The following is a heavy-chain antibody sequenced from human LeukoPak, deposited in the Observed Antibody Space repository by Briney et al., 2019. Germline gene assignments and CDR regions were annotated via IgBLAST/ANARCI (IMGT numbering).Heavy chain of an antibody. CDR1: AFAFSFFA. Sequence: PGGSLRLSCDVSAFAFSFFAMSWVRQAPGKGLDWVAVIWYDGNSHYYADSVKGRFTISRDTSKHTMYLQMNSLTAEDPAIYYCVRPNGDYARGCLESWGQGTVVTVSS. D-gene: IGHD4-17*01. CDR3: VRPNGDYARGCLES. J-gene: IGHJ3*02. V-gene: IGHV3-33*08. CDR2: IWYDGNSH.